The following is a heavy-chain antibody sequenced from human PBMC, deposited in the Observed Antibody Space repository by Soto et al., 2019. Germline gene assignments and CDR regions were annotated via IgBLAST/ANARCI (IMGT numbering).Heavy chain of an antibody. V-gene: IGHV3-30-3*01. Sequence: QVQLVESGGGVVQPGRSLRLSCAASGFTFSAYAMHWVRQAPGKGLEWVAVISDDGSSKYYADSVKGRFTISRDISKNTLYLQMNSLRAEDTAVYFCARDRVYRRPSDYSYYYAMDVWGQGTTVTVSS. CDR3: ARDRVYRRPSDYSYYYAMDV. J-gene: IGHJ6*02. CDR2: ISDDGSSK. CDR1: GFTFSAYA. D-gene: IGHD1-26*01.